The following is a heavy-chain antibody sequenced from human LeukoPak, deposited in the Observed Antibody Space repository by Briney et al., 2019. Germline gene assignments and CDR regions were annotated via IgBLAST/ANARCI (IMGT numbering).Heavy chain of an antibody. V-gene: IGHV4-59*01. J-gene: IGHJ5*02. D-gene: IGHD4-23*01. CDR2: IFYTGFT. CDR3: ARDAYGGNSWGWFDP. CDR1: DGSISDSY. Sequence: SETLSLTCTVSDGSISDSYWSWIRQSPGKGLEWVGYIFYTGFTHYNPSLESRVTISVDTSKNQFSLRLNPVTAADTAVYYCARDAYGGNSWGWFDPWGQGTLVTVSS.